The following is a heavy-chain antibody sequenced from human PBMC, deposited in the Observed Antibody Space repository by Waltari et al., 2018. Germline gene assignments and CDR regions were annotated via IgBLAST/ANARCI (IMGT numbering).Heavy chain of an antibody. Sequence: QVQLVQSGAEVKKPGSSVKVSCKASGGTFSSYAISWVRPAPGQGLEWMGGIIPIFGTANYAQKFQGRVTITADESTSTAYMELSSLRSEDTAVYYCARAYIVLMVDGSRNGYGMDVWGQGTTVTVSS. J-gene: IGHJ6*02. CDR1: GGTFSSYA. CDR2: IIPIFGTA. D-gene: IGHD2-8*01. V-gene: IGHV1-69*01. CDR3: ARAYIVLMVDGSRNGYGMDV.